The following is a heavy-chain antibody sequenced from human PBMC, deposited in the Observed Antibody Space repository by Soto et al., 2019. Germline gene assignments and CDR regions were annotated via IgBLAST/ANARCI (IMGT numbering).Heavy chain of an antibody. CDR1: GFTFSSYG. Sequence: GGSLRLSCAASGFTFSSYGMHWVRQAPGKGLEWVAVISYDGSNKYYADSVKGRFTISRDNSKNTLYLQMNSLRAEDTAVYYCAKAWEDTLRFLEWLPPLYYYGMDVWGQGTTVTVS. CDR2: ISYDGSNK. J-gene: IGHJ6*02. V-gene: IGHV3-30*18. D-gene: IGHD3-3*01. CDR3: AKAWEDTLRFLEWLPPLYYYGMDV.